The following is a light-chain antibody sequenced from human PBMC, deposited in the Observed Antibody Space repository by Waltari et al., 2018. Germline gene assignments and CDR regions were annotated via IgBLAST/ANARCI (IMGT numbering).Light chain of an antibody. V-gene: IGKV3D-15*01. CDR2: DAN. CDR1: ESVGTD. J-gene: IGKJ2*01. CDR3: QQSRQWPRRT. Sequence: EIVMTQSPVTMSVYPGEGVTLSCTASESVGTDVAWYRHKPGQPPRLLIYDANARATGDPARISGSGAGTDFTRTISSLEPEDFAFYYCQQSRQWPRRTFGQGTKLES.